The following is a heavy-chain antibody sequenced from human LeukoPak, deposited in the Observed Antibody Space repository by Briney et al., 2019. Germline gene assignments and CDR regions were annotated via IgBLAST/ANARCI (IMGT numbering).Heavy chain of an antibody. Sequence: GGSLRLSCAASGFTFSSYGMSWVRQAPGKGLEWVAIISYDGSNEYYADSVKGRFTISRDNSKNTLYLQMNSLRAEDTAVYYCAKDSRGSSAWNHWGQGTLVTVSS. CDR1: GFTFSSYG. D-gene: IGHD2-2*01. CDR2: ISYDGSNE. V-gene: IGHV3-30*18. CDR3: AKDSRGSSAWNH. J-gene: IGHJ5*02.